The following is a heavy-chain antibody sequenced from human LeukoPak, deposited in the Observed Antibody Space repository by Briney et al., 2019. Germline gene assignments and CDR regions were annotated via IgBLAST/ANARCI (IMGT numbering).Heavy chain of an antibody. Sequence: GGSLRLSCAASGFTFSTSWMHWVRQAPGKGLVWVSRINGDGSTTGYADPVKGRFTISRDNTKNTLYLHMNSLRAEDTAVYYCASSSISAAPFDPWGQGTLVTVSS. J-gene: IGHJ5*02. D-gene: IGHD6-13*01. CDR1: GFTFSTSW. CDR3: ASSSISAAPFDP. CDR2: INGDGSTT. V-gene: IGHV3-74*01.